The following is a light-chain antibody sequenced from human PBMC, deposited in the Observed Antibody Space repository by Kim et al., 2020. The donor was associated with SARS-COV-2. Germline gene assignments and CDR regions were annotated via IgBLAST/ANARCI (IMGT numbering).Light chain of an antibody. V-gene: IGLV1-51*01. Sequence: QSVLTQPPSVSAAPGQTVTISCSGANSNIETNYVSWYQQLPGAAPKLLIYHNHERPSGIPDRFSGSKSGASATLGITGLQTGDAADYYCGTWDTGLRAVVFGGGTKLTVL. CDR3: GTWDTGLRAVV. J-gene: IGLJ3*02. CDR2: HNH. CDR1: NSNIETNY.